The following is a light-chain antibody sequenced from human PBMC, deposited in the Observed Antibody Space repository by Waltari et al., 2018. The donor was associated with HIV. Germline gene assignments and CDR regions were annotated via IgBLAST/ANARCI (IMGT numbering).Light chain of an antibody. CDR1: NSNIGSHA. CDR3: ATWDDGLNALL. CDR2: HDD. J-gene: IGLJ2*01. V-gene: IGLV1-36*01. Sequence: QSVLTKSPSVSEAPGQRVTIPCSGSNSNIGSHAVTWYRQSPGKPPRLLVYHDDLILSGVSVRLSASKSGTAASLASNALQSEEESLYYCATWDDGLNALLFGGGTKVTVL.